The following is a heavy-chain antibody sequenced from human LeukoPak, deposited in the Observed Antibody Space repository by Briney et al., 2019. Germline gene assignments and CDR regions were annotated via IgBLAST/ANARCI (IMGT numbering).Heavy chain of an antibody. J-gene: IGHJ4*02. Sequence: PSETLSLTCTVSGGSISSYYWSWIRQPPGKGLEWIGYIYYSGSTNYNPSLKSRDTISVDTSKNQFSLKLSSVTAADTAVYYCARGRTIFGVVKLCGEFDYWGQGTLVTVSS. CDR2: IYYSGST. CDR3: ARGRTIFGVVKLCGEFDY. CDR1: GGSISSYY. D-gene: IGHD3-3*01. V-gene: IGHV4-59*01.